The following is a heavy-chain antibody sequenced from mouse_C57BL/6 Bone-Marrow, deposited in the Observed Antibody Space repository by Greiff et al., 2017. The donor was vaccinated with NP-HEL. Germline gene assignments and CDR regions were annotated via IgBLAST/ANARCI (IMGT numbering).Heavy chain of an antibody. CDR2: IRSKSNNYAT. CDR1: GFSFNTYA. Sequence: EVMLVESGGGLVQPKGSLKLSCAASGFSFNTYAMNWVRQAPGKGLEWVARIRSKSNNYATYYADSVKDRFTISRDDSESMLYLQMNNLKTEDTAMYYCVRLGNSDAYWGQGTLVTVSA. J-gene: IGHJ3*01. V-gene: IGHV10-1*01. D-gene: IGHD2-1*01. CDR3: VRLGNSDAY.